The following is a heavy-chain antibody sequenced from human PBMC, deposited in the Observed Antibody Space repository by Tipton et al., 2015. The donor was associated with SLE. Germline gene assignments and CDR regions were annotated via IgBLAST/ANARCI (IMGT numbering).Heavy chain of an antibody. J-gene: IGHJ3*02. Sequence: QLVQSGAEVKKPGESLKISCKGSGYSFTSYWIGWVRQMPGKGLEGMGIIYPGDSDTRYSPSFQGQVTISADKSISTAYLQWSSLKASGTALYYCARRVITVSRAYDSWGQGTMVTVSS. CDR2: IYPGDSDT. V-gene: IGHV5-51*03. CDR3: ARRVITVSRAYDS. D-gene: IGHD4-17*01. CDR1: GYSFTSYW.